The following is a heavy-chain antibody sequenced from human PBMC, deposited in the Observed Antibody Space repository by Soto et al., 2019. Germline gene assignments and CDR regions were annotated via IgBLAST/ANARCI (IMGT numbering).Heavy chain of an antibody. J-gene: IGHJ4*02. CDR2: IYSDGST. CDR3: ASRRNPYGAYDY. V-gene: IGHV3-66*01. D-gene: IGHD4-17*01. CDR1: GFTVSSNF. Sequence: EVQLVVSGGGLVQPGGSLRLSCAVSGFTVSSNFMSCVRQAPGKGLEWVSIIYSDGSTYYADSVKGRFTISRDNSKNTLYLQMNSLRADDTTVYYCASRRNPYGAYDYWGQGTLVTGSS.